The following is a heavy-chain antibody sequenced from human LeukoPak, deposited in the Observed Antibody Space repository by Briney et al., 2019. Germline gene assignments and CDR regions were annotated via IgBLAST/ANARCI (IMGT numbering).Heavy chain of an antibody. D-gene: IGHD6-25*01. CDR3: ARLGYSSAEIDY. Sequence: SETPSLTCTVSGGSISSNSYYWGWIRQPPGKGLEWIGSIYYSGSTYYNPSLKSRVTISVDASKNQFSLKLSSVTAADTAVYYCARLGYSSAEIDYWGQGTLVTVSS. CDR1: GGSISSNSYY. J-gene: IGHJ4*02. CDR2: IYYSGST. V-gene: IGHV4-39*01.